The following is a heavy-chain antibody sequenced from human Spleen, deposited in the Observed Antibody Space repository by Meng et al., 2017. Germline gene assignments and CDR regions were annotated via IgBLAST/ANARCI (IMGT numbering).Heavy chain of an antibody. D-gene: IGHD3-3*01. Sequence: SETLSLTCTVSGGSIRSTSYWWAWIRQPLGKGLEWIGYIYYSGSTNYNPSLKSRVTISVDTSKNQFSLKLSSVTGADTAMYYCARQIFGRYFDYWGQGTLVTVSS. CDR1: GGSIRSTSYW. J-gene: IGHJ4*02. CDR3: ARQIFGRYFDY. CDR2: IYYSGST. V-gene: IGHV4-61*05.